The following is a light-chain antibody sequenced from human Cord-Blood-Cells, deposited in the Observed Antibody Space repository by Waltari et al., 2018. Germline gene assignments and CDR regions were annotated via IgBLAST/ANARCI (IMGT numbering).Light chain of an antibody. CDR2: EVS. V-gene: IGLV2-14*01. J-gene: IGLJ2*01. CDR1: RSDVGGYNY. CDR3: SSYTSSSTVV. Sequence: QSALTPPAPVSGSPGQSITISCPGTRSDVGGYNYVSWYQQHPGKAPKLMIYEVSNRPSGVSNRFSGSKSGNTASLTISGLQAEDEADYYCSSYTSSSTVVFGGGTKLTVL.